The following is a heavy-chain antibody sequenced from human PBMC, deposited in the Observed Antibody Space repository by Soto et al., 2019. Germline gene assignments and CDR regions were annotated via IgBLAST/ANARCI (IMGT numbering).Heavy chain of an antibody. CDR1: GYTFTIYD. CDR2: MKPNSGNT. J-gene: IGHJ4*02. CDR3: ARGNGIYRGSPDY. V-gene: IGHV1-8*01. D-gene: IGHD5-12*01. Sequence: ASVKVSCKASGYTFTIYDINLVLHAPGQGLEWMGLMKPNSGNTRYAHKFQGRVTMTRDTSISTAFMELRSLTSEDTAVYYCARGNGIYRGSPDYWGQGNLVTVSS.